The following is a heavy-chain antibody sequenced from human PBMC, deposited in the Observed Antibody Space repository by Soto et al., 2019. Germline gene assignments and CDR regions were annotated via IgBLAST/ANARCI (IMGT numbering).Heavy chain of an antibody. CDR3: AKGTIPRGGY. CDR2: ISSDGSNE. V-gene: IGHV3-30*18. Sequence: QVQLVESGGGMVQSGRSLRLSCAASGFSFSSYGMFWVRQAPGKGLEWVAVISSDGSNEYYADSVKGRFTVSRDNSKNTLWLQMNSLRAEDTAMYYCAKGTIPRGGYWGQGTLVTVSS. CDR1: GFSFSSYG. D-gene: IGHD3-3*01. J-gene: IGHJ4*02.